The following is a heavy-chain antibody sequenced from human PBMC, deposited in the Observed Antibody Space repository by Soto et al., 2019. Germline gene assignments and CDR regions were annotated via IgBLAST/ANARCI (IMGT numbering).Heavy chain of an antibody. CDR3: AKEGRGPYFEY. Sequence: QVQLQESGPGLVKPSETLSLTCTVSGASINSSYWCWMRQPPGKGLEWIGDIYYSGSTNYNPSLSGRVTRSVDTSKNQFSLNLTSVNAADTAIYYWAKEGRGPYFEYWGQGILVTVS. CDR1: GASINSSY. V-gene: IGHV4-59*01. J-gene: IGHJ4*02. CDR2: IYYSGST.